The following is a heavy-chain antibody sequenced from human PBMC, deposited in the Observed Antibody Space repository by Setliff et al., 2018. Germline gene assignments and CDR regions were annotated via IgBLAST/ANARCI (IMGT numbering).Heavy chain of an antibody. CDR3: SRLVRYCSKTTCQTASGAEV. Sequence: SVKVSCKASGYTFSHSGITWVRQAPGQGLEWMGWISVYTGNTNYAQKLQGRVTMTTDATTNAAYMELRGLTSDDTAVYYCSRLVRYCSKTTCQTASGAEVWGQGTLVTVSS. D-gene: IGHD2-8*01. V-gene: IGHV1-18*01. J-gene: IGHJ4*02. CDR1: GYTFSHSG. CDR2: ISVYTGNT.